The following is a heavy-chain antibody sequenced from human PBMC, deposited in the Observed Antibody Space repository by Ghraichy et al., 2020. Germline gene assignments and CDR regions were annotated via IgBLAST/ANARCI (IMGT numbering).Heavy chain of an antibody. Sequence: SETLSLTCSVSGGSINNDGYHWTWIRQHPGKGLEWIGHIYYSGTTYYNSSLKSRIVLSLDTSRSQLSLGLTSVTAADTAVYYCARGSLVGMDVWGQGTSVTVSS. CDR1: GGSINNDGYH. V-gene: IGHV4-31*03. CDR3: ARGSLVGMDV. J-gene: IGHJ6*02. D-gene: IGHD2-8*02. CDR2: IYYSGTT.